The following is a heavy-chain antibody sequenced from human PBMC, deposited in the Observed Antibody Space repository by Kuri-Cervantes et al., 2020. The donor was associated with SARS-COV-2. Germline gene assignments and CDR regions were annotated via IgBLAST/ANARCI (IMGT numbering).Heavy chain of an antibody. CDR1: GFTFSSYA. D-gene: IGHD1-14*01. CDR2: ISYDGSNK. J-gene: IGHJ4*02. V-gene: IGHV3-30-3*01. CDR3: ARTGHGFLGYLLDY. Sequence: GGSLRLSCAASGFTFSSYAMHWVRRAPGKGLEWVAVISYDGSNKYYADSVKGRFTISRDNSKNTLYLQMNSLRAEDTAVYYCARTGHGFLGYLLDYWGQGTLVTVSS.